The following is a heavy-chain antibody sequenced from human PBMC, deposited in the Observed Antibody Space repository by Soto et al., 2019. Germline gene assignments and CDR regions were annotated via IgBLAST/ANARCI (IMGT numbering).Heavy chain of an antibody. Sequence: QVLLQESGPGLVKPSQTLSVTCTVSGASISRGSYYWSWVRHHPGKGLEWIGYIHDSGTTYYNPSLKSRILISLDTSSNQFSLKLTSVTAPDTAVYYCARRSPPVTTSSFVFWGQGLMVTVSS. J-gene: IGHJ3*01. D-gene: IGHD4-17*01. CDR1: GASISRGSYY. V-gene: IGHV4-31*03. CDR2: IHDSGTT. CDR3: ARRSPPVTTSSFVF.